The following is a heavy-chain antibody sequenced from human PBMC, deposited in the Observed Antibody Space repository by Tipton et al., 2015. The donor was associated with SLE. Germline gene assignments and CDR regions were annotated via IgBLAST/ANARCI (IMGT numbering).Heavy chain of an antibody. CDR3: ASKGGSGSYYPN. J-gene: IGHJ4*02. D-gene: IGHD3-10*01. Sequence: TLSLTCSVSGYSISNGYYWGWIRQSPGKGLEWIASIYQGGNTYYNPSLKSRVTISLDTSKNQFSLKVSSVTAADTAVYYCASKGGSGSYYPNWGQGTLVTVSS. V-gene: IGHV4-38-2*02. CDR2: IYQGGNT. CDR1: GYSISNGYY.